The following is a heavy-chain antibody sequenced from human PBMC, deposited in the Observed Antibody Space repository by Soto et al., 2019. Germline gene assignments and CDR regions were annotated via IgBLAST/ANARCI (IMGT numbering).Heavy chain of an antibody. J-gene: IGHJ3*01. CDR1: DFSVSATY. CDR3: ARLNPGDLYDGFDV. D-gene: IGHD3-10*01. V-gene: IGHV3-66*04. CDR2: IYDSGRT. Sequence: PGGSLRLSCAASDFSVSATYMAWVRQAPGKGLEWVSIIYDSGRTSYGDSVEGRFTVSRDIYQNTMSLQMTSLRVEDTAVYYCARLNPGDLYDGFDVWGQGTMVTVSS.